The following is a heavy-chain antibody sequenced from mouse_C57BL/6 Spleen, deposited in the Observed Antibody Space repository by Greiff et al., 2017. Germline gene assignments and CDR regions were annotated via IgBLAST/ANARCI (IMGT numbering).Heavy chain of an antibody. V-gene: IGHV1-64*01. CDR2: IHPNSGST. Sequence: VQLQQSGAELVKPGASVKLSCKASGYTFTSYWMHWVKQRPGQGLEWIGMIHPNSGSTNYNEKFKSKATLTVDKSSSTAYMQLSSLTSEDSAVYYCARKFITTVENFDYWGQGTTLTVSS. CDR1: GYTFTSYW. J-gene: IGHJ2*01. D-gene: IGHD1-1*01. CDR3: ARKFITTVENFDY.